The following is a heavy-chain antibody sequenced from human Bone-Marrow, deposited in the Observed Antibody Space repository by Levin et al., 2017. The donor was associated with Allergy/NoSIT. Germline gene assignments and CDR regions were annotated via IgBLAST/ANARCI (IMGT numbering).Heavy chain of an antibody. J-gene: IGHJ6*02. CDR1: GFTFSSYG. CDR2: IWYDGSNK. V-gene: IGHV3-33*01. Sequence: GGSLRLSCAASGFTFSSYGMHWVRQAPGKGLEWVAVIWYDGSNKYYADSVKGRFTISRDNSKNTLYLQMNSLRAEDTAVYYCARITKVTMAYGMDVWGQGTTVTVSS. CDR3: ARITKVTMAYGMDV. D-gene: IGHD4-17*01.